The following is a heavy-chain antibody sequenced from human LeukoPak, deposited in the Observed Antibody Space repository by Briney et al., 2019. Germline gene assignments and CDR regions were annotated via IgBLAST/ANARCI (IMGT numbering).Heavy chain of an antibody. CDR1: GFTFSSYG. J-gene: IGHJ4*02. V-gene: IGHV3-30*18. Sequence: PGGSLRLSCAASGFTFSSYGMHLVRQAPGKGLEWVAVISYDGSNKYYADSVKGRFTISRDNSKNTLYLQMNSLRAEDTAVYYCAKGPDRYCSSTSCYGAYWGQGTLVTVSS. D-gene: IGHD2-2*01. CDR2: ISYDGSNK. CDR3: AKGPDRYCSSTSCYGAY.